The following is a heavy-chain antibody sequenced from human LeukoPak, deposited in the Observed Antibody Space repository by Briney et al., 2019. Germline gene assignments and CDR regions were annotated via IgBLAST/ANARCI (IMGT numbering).Heavy chain of an antibody. J-gene: IGHJ4*02. Sequence: GGSLGLSCAASGFTFSSYAMSWVRQAPGKGLEWVSAISGSGGTTYYADSVKGRFIISRDNSRNTLYLQMNSLRAEDTAVYYCAKDRSWSVGTTTHFDYWGQGTLVPVSS. D-gene: IGHD1-26*01. CDR1: GFTFSSYA. V-gene: IGHV3-23*01. CDR3: AKDRSWSVGTTTHFDY. CDR2: ISGSGGTT.